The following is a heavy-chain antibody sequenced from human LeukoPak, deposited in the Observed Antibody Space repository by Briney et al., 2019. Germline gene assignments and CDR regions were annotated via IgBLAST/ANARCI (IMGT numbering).Heavy chain of an antibody. J-gene: IGHJ4*02. CDR3: AKFVGGGSSSDH. D-gene: IGHD6-6*01. CDR1: GFTFSSYG. V-gene: IGHV3-30*02. CDR2: IRYDGSNK. Sequence: GSLRLSCAASGFTFSSYGMHWVRQAPGKGLEGVAFIRYDGSNKYYADSVKGRFTISRDNSKNTLYLQMNSLRAEDTAVYYCAKFVGGGSSSDHWGQGTLVTVSS.